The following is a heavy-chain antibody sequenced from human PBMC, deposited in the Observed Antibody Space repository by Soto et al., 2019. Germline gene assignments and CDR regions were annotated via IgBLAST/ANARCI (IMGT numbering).Heavy chain of an antibody. CDR2: IYPGDSDT. CDR1: EYSFVSYK. Sequence: AGEPLKICCKGYEYSFVSYKIGWVRQMPGKGLEWMGIIYPGDSDTRYSPSFQGQVTISADKSTSTAYLQWSSLKASDTAMYYCARHATYYDILSGYYFDYWGQGTLVTVSS. V-gene: IGHV5-51*01. D-gene: IGHD3-9*01. J-gene: IGHJ4*02. CDR3: ARHATYYDILSGYYFDY.